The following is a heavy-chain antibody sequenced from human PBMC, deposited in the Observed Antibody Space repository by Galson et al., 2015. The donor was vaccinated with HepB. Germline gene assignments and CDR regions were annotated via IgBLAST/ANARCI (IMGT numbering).Heavy chain of an antibody. D-gene: IGHD6-13*01. Sequence: SLRLSCAASGFTFSDYYMSWIRQAPGKGLEWVSYISSSGSTIYYADSVKGRFTISRDNAKNSLYLQMNSLRAEDTAVYYCAREPGYSSSYLDYWGQGTLVTVSS. CDR1: GFTFSDYY. CDR3: AREPGYSSSYLDY. V-gene: IGHV3-11*01. J-gene: IGHJ4*02. CDR2: ISSSGSTI.